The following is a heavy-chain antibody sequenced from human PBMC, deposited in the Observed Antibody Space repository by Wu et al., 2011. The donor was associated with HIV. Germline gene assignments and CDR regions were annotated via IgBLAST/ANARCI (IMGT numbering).Heavy chain of an antibody. D-gene: IGHD3-3*01. CDR2: ISPIFGTA. CDR3: TVFGVIINFVHYDS. J-gene: IGHJ4*02. CDR1: GGTFSSYA. V-gene: IGHV1-69*14. Sequence: QVQLVQSGAGVKKPGSSVKVSCKASGGTFSSYAISWVRQAPGQGLEWMGGISPIFGTANYAQKFQGRVTITADKSTSTAYMELSSLKSEDTAIYYCTVFGVIINFVHYDSWGQGTHVIVSS.